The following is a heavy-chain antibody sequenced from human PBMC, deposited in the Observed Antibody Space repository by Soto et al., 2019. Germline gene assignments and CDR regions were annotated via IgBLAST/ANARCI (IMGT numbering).Heavy chain of an antibody. CDR1: GYTFTSYG. V-gene: IGHV1-18*01. D-gene: IGHD3-10*01. Sequence: QVQLVQSGAEVKKPGASVKVSCKASGYTFTSYGISWVRQAPGQGLEWMGWISAYNGNTNYAQKLQGRVTMTTDTASSTAYMAVRSLRTDKPAVYYCAGVDLAGGGAFDIWGQGTMVTVSS. J-gene: IGHJ3*02. CDR2: ISAYNGNT. CDR3: AGVDLAGGGAFDI.